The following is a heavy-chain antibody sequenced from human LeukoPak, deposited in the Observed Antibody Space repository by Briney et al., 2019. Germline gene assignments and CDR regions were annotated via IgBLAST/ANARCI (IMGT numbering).Heavy chain of an antibody. J-gene: IGHJ6*03. CDR3: ARESGSSWHYYYYMDV. CDR2: IGTAGDT. V-gene: IGHV3-13*01. D-gene: IGHD6-13*01. CDR1: GFTFSSYD. Sequence: GGSLRLSCAASGFTFSSYDMHWVRQATGKGLEWVSAIGTAGDTYYPGSVKGRFTISRDNAKNSLYLQMNSLRAEDTALYHCARESGSSWHYYYYMDVWGKGTTVTISS.